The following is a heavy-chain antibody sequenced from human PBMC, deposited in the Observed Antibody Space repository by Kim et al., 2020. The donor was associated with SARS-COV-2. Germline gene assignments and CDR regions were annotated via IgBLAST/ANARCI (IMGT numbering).Heavy chain of an antibody. J-gene: IGHJ6*02. CDR2: IYYSGST. CDR1: GGSISSGGYY. V-gene: IGHV4-31*03. Sequence: SETLSLTCTVSGGSISSGGYYWSWIRQHPGKGLEWIGYIYYSGSTYYNPSLKSRVTISVDTSKNQFSLKLSSVTAADTAVYYCASFRHRYYYDRGLDGMDVWGQGTTVTVSS. CDR3: ASFRHRYYYDRGLDGMDV. D-gene: IGHD3-22*01.